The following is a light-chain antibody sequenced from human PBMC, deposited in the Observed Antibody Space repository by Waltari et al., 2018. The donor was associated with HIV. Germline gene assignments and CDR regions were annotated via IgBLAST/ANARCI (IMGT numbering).Light chain of an antibody. CDR2: EVS. CDR3: SSYAGSNNFGV. Sequence: QSALTQPPSASGSPGQSVTISCTGTSSDGGGSNYVPRYQQHPGKAPKLMIYEVSKRPSGVPDRFSGSKSGNTASLTVSGLQAEDEADYYCSSYAGSNNFGVFGGGTKLTVL. V-gene: IGLV2-8*01. J-gene: IGLJ2*01. CDR1: SSDGGGSNY.